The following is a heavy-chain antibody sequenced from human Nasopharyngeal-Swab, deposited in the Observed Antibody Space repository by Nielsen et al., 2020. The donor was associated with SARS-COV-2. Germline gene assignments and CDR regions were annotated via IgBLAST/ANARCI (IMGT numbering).Heavy chain of an antibody. Sequence: ALVKVSCKTSGYTFTDYYIHWMRQVPGQGLEWVGCINPDSGDTKYAQNFQGRVTVTTDAITTTAYMELRSLRSDDTAVYYCARVPVYSGTYYGFDIWGQGTVVKVSS. J-gene: IGHJ3*02. CDR2: INPDSGDT. D-gene: IGHD1-26*01. CDR1: GYTFTDYY. V-gene: IGHV1-2*02. CDR3: ARVPVYSGTYYGFDI.